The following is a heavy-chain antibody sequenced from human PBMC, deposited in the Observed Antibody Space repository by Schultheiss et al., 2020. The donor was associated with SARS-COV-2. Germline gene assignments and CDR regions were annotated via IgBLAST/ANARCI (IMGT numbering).Heavy chain of an antibody. CDR3: ARGGYYYYYMDV. J-gene: IGHJ6*03. CDR2: INHSGST. Sequence: SETLSLTCAVYGGSFSGYYWSWIRQPPGKGLEWIGEINHSGSTNYNPSLKSRVTISVDTSKNQFSLKLSSVTAADTAVYYCARGGYYYYYMDVWGKGTTVTVSS. V-gene: IGHV4-34*01. CDR1: GGSFSGYY.